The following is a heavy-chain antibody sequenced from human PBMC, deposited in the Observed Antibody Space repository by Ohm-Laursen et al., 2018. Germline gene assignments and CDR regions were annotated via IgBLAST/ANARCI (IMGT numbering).Heavy chain of an antibody. Sequence: SLRLSCAASGFTFSSYGMYWVRQAPGKGLEWVAVIWYDGSNKYYADSVKGRFTISRDNSKNTLYLQMNSLRAEDTAVYYCARDGKWDQGYYYGMDVWGQGTTVTVSS. D-gene: IGHD1-26*01. CDR1: GFTFSSYG. J-gene: IGHJ6*02. CDR3: ARDGKWDQGYYYGMDV. V-gene: IGHV3-33*08. CDR2: IWYDGSNK.